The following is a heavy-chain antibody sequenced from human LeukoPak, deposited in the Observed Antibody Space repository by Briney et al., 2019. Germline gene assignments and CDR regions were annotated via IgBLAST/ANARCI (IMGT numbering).Heavy chain of an antibody. V-gene: IGHV3-48*01. CDR3: ARDIAHCTGDMCYNSRLDF. CDR2: VGRSGSAI. Sequence: PGGSLRLSCAASGFTFGLYAMNWVRQAPGKGLEWISYVGRSGSAIYYADSVKGRFTISRDNAKDSLHLQMNSMRAEDTAVYYCARDIAHCTGDMCYNSRLDFWGQGTLVSVSS. D-gene: IGHD2-8*02. CDR1: GFTFGLYA. J-gene: IGHJ4*02.